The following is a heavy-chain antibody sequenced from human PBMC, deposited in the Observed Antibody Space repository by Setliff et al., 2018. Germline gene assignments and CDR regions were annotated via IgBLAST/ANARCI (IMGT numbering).Heavy chain of an antibody. D-gene: IGHD3-16*01. V-gene: IGHV4-39*01. J-gene: IGHJ4*02. Sequence: PSETLSLTCTVSGASITNINYYWGLSRQPPGKGLEWIGSIFYSGRTFYNPSLKRRVTISGDTSKNQFSLTLSSVTAADTAVYYCARLPNYVWGSPVDYWGQGTLVTVSS. CDR1: GASITNINYY. CDR3: ARLPNYVWGSPVDY. CDR2: IFYSGRT.